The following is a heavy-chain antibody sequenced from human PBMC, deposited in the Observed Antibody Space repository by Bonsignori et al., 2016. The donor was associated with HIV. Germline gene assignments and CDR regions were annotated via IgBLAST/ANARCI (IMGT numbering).Heavy chain of an antibody. Sequence: EVQLVQSGAEVMTPGATVKISCKISGYTFTDYYMHWVRQAPAKGLEWMGLVDPEDGETIDAEEFQDRVTITADTSTDTAYMELTRLKSDDAAVYYCATGTLRLGGFDYWGQGALV. D-gene: IGHD1-7*01. V-gene: IGHV1-69-2*01. CDR3: ATGTLRLGGFDY. CDR2: VDPEDGET. J-gene: IGHJ4*02. CDR1: GYTFTDYY.